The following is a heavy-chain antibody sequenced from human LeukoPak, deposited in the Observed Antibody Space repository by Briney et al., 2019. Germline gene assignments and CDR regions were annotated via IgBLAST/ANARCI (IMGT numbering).Heavy chain of an antibody. V-gene: IGHV3-23*01. D-gene: IGHD5-18*01. CDR2: ISGSGGST. CDR3: AKVAIGNTAMVRMAAYYFDY. CDR1: GFTFSSYA. J-gene: IGHJ4*02. Sequence: PGGSLRLSCAASGFTFSSYAMSCVRQAPGKGLEWVSAISGSGGSTYYADSVKGRFTISRDNSKNTLYLQMNSLRAEDTAVYYCAKVAIGNTAMVRMAAYYFDYWGQGTLVTVSS.